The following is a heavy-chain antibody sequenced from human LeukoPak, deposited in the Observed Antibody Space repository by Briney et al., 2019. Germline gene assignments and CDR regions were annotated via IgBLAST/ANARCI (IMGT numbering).Heavy chain of an antibody. J-gene: IGHJ6*02. CDR1: GGTFSSYA. CDR3: ARSFFYGDYQYGMDV. Sequence: ASVKVSCKASGGTFSSYAISWVRQAPGQGLEWMGRIIPILGIANYAQKFQGRVTITADKSTSTAYMELSSLRSEDTAVYYCARSFFYGDYQYGMDVWGQGTTVTVSS. D-gene: IGHD4-17*01. V-gene: IGHV1-69*04. CDR2: IIPILGIA.